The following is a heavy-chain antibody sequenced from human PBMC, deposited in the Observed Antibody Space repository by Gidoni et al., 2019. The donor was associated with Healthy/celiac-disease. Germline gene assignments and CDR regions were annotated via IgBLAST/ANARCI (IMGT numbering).Heavy chain of an antibody. D-gene: IGHD6-6*01. CDR2: INPNSGGT. V-gene: IGHV1-2*02. J-gene: IGHJ4*02. Sequence: QVQLVQSGAEVKKPGASVKVSCKASGYTFTGYYMHWVRQAPGQGLEWMGWINPNSGGTNYAQKFQGRVTMTRDTSISTAYMELSRLRSDDTAVYYCARSIAARLSVPNFDYWGQGTLVTVSS. CDR3: ARSIAARLSVPNFDY. CDR1: GYTFTGYY.